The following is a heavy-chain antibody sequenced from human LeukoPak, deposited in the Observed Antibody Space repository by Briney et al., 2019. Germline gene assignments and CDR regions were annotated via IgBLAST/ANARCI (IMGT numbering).Heavy chain of an antibody. D-gene: IGHD6-13*01. CDR3: AIAKKYSSSHPPDY. CDR1: GYTFTSYD. CDR2: MNPNSGNT. V-gene: IGHV1-8*03. Sequence: ASVKVSCKASGYTFTSYDINWVRQATGQGLEWMGWMNPNSGNTGYAQKFQGRVTITRNTSISTAYMELSRLRSDDTAVYYCAIAKKYSSSHPPDYWGQGTLVTVSS. J-gene: IGHJ4*02.